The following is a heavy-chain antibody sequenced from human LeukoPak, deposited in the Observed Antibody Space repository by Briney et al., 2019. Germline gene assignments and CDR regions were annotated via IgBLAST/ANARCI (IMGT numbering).Heavy chain of an antibody. CDR3: ARDLDDYYDSSYLDY. D-gene: IGHD3-22*01. CDR2: ISYDGSNK. CDR1: GFTFSSYA. Sequence: GRSLRLSCAASGFTFSSYAMHWVRQAPGKGLEWVAVISYDGSNKYYADSVKGRFTISRDNSKNTLYLQMNSLRAEDTAVYYCARDLDDYYDSSYLDYWGQGSLVTVSS. V-gene: IGHV3-30*04. J-gene: IGHJ4*02.